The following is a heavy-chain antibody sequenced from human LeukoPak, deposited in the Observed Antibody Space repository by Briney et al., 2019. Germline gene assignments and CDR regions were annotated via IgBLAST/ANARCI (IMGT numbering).Heavy chain of an antibody. J-gene: IGHJ3*02. D-gene: IGHD1-26*01. CDR1: GFTFSGYS. CDR2: ISSSSSYI. Sequence: PGGALRLSCAASGFTFSGYSMNWVRQAPGEGLEWVSSISSSSSYIYYADSVKDRFTISRDNAKNSLYLQMNSLRAEDTAVYYCAREAYYEGGAFDIWGQGTMVTVSS. CDR3: AREAYYEGGAFDI. V-gene: IGHV3-21*01.